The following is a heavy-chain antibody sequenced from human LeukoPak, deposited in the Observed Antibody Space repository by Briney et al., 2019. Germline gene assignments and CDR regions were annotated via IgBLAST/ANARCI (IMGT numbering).Heavy chain of an antibody. V-gene: IGHV3-48*01. Sequence: GGSLRLSCAASGFTFSSYSMRWVRQAPGKGLEWVSYMSSANSATYYADSVKGRFTISRDNAKNSLYLQMNSLRGEDTAVYYCARAVGNHFDYWGQGTLVTVSS. CDR1: GFTFSSYS. CDR3: ARAVGNHFDY. CDR2: MSSANSAT. D-gene: IGHD1-14*01. J-gene: IGHJ4*02.